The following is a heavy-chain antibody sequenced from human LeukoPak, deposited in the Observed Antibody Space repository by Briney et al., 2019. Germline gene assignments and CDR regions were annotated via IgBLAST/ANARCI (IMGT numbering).Heavy chain of an antibody. CDR2: INHSGST. J-gene: IGHJ6*03. V-gene: IGHV4-34*01. D-gene: IGHD3-10*01. CDR3: ARRGSGSYSYYYYYYYIDV. Sequence: SETLSLTCAVYGGSFSGYYWSWIRQPPGKGLEWIGEINHSGSTNYNPSLKSRVTISVDTSKNQFSLKLSSVTAADTAVYYCARRGSGSYSYYYYYYYIDVWGQGTPVTVSS. CDR1: GGSFSGYY.